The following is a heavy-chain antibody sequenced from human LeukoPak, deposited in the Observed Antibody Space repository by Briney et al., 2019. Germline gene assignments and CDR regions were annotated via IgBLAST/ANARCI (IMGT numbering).Heavy chain of an antibody. CDR3: ASGYDILTGYYLDAFDI. CDR2: IRYDGSNK. Sequence: PGGSLRLSCAASGFTFSSYGMHWVRQAPGKGLEWVAFIRYDGSNKYYADSVKGRFTISRDNAKNSLYLQMNSLRAEDTAVYYCASGYDILTGYYLDAFDIWGQGTMVTVSS. D-gene: IGHD3-9*01. V-gene: IGHV3-30*02. CDR1: GFTFSSYG. J-gene: IGHJ3*02.